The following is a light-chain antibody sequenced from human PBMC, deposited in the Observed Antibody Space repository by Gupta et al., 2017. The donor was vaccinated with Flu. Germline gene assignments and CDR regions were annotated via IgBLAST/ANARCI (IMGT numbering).Light chain of an antibody. V-gene: IGLV3-19*01. CDR2: DNN. CDR1: SLSDCY. J-gene: IGLJ2*01. CDR3: YSRDSTDNNQAV. Sequence: QTVRTTCPGDSLSDCYEFCYQQKPDHAPALLLFDNNIRHSGTPDRVSFSSSGATAALTITRAPAEEEADYYCYSRDSTDNNQAVFGGGTKLTVL.